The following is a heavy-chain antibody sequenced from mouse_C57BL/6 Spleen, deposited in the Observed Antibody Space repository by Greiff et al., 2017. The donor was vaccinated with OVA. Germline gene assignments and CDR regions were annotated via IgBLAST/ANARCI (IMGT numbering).Heavy chain of an antibody. Sequence: EVQLQQSGPELVKPGASVKISCKASGYTFTDYYMNWVKQSHGKSLEWIGDINPNNGGTSYNQKFKGKATLTVDKSSSTAYMELRSLTSEDTAVYYCARIYGGYVWFAYWGQGTLVTVSA. CDR3: ARIYGGYVWFAY. J-gene: IGHJ3*01. D-gene: IGHD2-3*01. CDR2: INPNNGGT. CDR1: GYTFTDYY. V-gene: IGHV1-26*01.